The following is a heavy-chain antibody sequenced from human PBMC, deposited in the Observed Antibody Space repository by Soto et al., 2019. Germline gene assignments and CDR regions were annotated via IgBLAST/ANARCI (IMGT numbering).Heavy chain of an antibody. V-gene: IGHV1-18*01. CDR3: ARGLFDWLSNDAFDI. CDR1: GYTFTSYG. J-gene: IGHJ3*02. Sequence: ASVKVSCTASGYTFTSYGISWVRQAPGQGPEWMGWISAYNGNTNYAQKLQGRVTMTTDTSTSTAYMELRSLRSDDTAVYYCARGLFDWLSNDAFDIWGQGTMVTVSS. D-gene: IGHD3-9*01. CDR2: ISAYNGNT.